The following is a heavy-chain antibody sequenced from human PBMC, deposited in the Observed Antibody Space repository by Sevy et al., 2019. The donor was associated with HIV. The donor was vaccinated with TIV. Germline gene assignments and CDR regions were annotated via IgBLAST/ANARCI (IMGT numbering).Heavy chain of an antibody. CDR1: GFTFSNAW. CDR2: IKSKTDGGTT. CDR3: TTEDCSSTSCPYYYYYGMDV. J-gene: IGHJ6*02. D-gene: IGHD2-2*01. V-gene: IGHV3-15*01. Sequence: GGSLRLSCAASGFTFSNAWMSWVRQAPGKGLEWVGRIKSKTDGGTTDYAAPVKGRFTISRDDSKNTPYLQMNSLKTEDTAVYYCTTEDCSSTSCPYYYYYGMDVWGQGTTVTVSS.